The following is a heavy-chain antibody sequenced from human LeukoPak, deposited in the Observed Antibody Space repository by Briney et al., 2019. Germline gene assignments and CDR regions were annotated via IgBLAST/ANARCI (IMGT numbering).Heavy chain of an antibody. J-gene: IGHJ5*02. Sequence: ASVKVSCKASGYTFTSYDINWVRQATGQGLEWMGWMNPNSGNTGYAQKFQGRVTMTRNTSISTAYMELSSLRSEDTAVYYCARYRYVRIPQDWFDPWGQGTLVTVSS. CDR1: GYTFTSYD. V-gene: IGHV1-8*01. CDR2: MNPNSGNT. CDR3: ARYRYVRIPQDWFDP. D-gene: IGHD2-15*01.